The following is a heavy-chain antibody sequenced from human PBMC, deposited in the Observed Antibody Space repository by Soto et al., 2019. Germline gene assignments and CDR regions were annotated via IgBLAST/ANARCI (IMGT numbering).Heavy chain of an antibody. D-gene: IGHD3-9*01. CDR3: ARDRPSASYFDWLSQRPLYYYYGMDV. J-gene: IGHJ6*02. Sequence: EVQLVESGGGLVQPGGSLRLSCAASGFTFSSYWMSWVRQAPGKGLEWVANIKQDGSEKYYVDSVKGRFTISRDNAKNSLYLQMNSLRAEDTAVYYCARDRPSASYFDWLSQRPLYYYYGMDVWGQGTTVTVSS. V-gene: IGHV3-7*03. CDR2: IKQDGSEK. CDR1: GFTFSSYW.